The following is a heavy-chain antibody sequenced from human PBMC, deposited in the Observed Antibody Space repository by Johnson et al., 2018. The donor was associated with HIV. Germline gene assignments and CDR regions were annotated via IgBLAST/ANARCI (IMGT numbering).Heavy chain of an antibody. D-gene: IGHD5-18*01. CDR3: ARVVGYKYGSAGDNDAFDI. CDR1: GFTFDDYA. J-gene: IGHJ3*02. Sequence: VQLVESGGGLVQPGGSLRLSCAASGFTFDDYAMHWVRQAPGKGLEWVSLISWDGGSTYYADSVKGRFTISRDNSKNSLYLQMNSLRAEDTALYYCARVVGYKYGSAGDNDAFDIWGQGTMVTVSS. CDR2: ISWDGGST. V-gene: IGHV3-43D*03.